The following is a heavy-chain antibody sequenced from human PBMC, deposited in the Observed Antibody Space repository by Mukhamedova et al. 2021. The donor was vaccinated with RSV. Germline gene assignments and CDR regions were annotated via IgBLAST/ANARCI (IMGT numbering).Heavy chain of an antibody. D-gene: IGHD1-14*01. CDR3: AADPGSNNAFDI. V-gene: IGHV1-58*01. J-gene: IGHJ3*02. Sequence: AQKFQERVTITRDMSTSTAYMELSSLRSEDTAVYYCAADPGSNNAFDIWGQGAMVTVPS.